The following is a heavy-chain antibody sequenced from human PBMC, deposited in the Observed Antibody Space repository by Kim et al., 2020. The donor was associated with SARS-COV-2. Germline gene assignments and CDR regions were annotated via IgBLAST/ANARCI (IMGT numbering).Heavy chain of an antibody. CDR2: IWYDGSNK. D-gene: IGHD3-22*01. CDR1: GFTFSSYG. V-gene: IGHV3-33*01. Sequence: GGSLRLSCAASGFTFSSYGMHWVRQAPGKGLEWVAVIWYDGSNKYYADSVKGRFTISRDNSKNTLYLQMNSLRAEDTAVYYCARPWDYYDSSVDAFDIWGQGTMVTVSS. J-gene: IGHJ3*02. CDR3: ARPWDYYDSSVDAFDI.